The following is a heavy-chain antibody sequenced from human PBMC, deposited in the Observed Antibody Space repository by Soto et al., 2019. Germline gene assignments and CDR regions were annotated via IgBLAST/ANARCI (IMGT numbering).Heavy chain of an antibody. J-gene: IGHJ3*02. CDR1: GFTFSDYY. V-gene: IGHV3-11*01. D-gene: IGHD2-21*01. Sequence: LRLSCAASGFTFSDYYMIWIRQAPGKGLEWVSYISSSGTGIYYVDSVKARFTISRDNAKNSLYLQMNSLRAEETAVYYCARAYSDAFDIWGQGTIVTLSS. CDR3: ARAYSDAFDI. CDR2: ISSSGTGI.